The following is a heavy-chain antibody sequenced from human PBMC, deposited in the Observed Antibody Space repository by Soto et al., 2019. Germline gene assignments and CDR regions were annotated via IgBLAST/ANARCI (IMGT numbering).Heavy chain of an antibody. CDR1: GYTFSSNA. CDR3: ARATYTSGGSTNFAMDV. Sequence: ASVKVSCKASGYTFSSNAIHWVRQAPGQELEWMGWINGGNGYAKYSQNFQDRVTLTRDTSESTTYMELSSLRSEDTAIFYCARATYTSGGSTNFAMDVWGQGTTVTVSS. V-gene: IGHV1-3*01. J-gene: IGHJ6*02. CDR2: INGGNGYA. D-gene: IGHD3-10*01.